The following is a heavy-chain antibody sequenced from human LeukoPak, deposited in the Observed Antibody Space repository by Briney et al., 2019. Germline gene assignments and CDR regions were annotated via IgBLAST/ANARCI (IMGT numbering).Heavy chain of an antibody. J-gene: IGHJ4*02. Sequence: GASVKVSCKASGYTFITSGITWVRQAPGHGLKWIGWISPFNGKTRFAEEFQDRLTMTTDTPTRTAYMVLRSLRSDDTAVYYCVRDRDATPDDVRDYWGQGTLVTVSS. V-gene: IGHV1-18*01. CDR1: GYTFITSG. D-gene: IGHD2-21*02. CDR3: VRDRDATPDDVRDY. CDR2: ISPFNGKT.